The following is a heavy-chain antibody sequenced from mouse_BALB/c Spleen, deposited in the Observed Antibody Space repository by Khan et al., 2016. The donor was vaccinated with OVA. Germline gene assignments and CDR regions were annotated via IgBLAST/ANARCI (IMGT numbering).Heavy chain of an antibody. CDR3: VRDGAYHRNDGWFAY. CDR1: GYTFTSYT. V-gene: IGHV1-4*01. Sequence: VQLQQSGAELASPGASVKMSCKASGYTFTSYTIHWIKLRPGQGLEWIGFINPSHGYTNYNQKFKDKATLTADKSSTTVYMQLSSLTSDDSAVYNCVRDGAYHRNDGWFAYWGQGTLVTVSA. CDR2: INPSHGYT. J-gene: IGHJ3*01. D-gene: IGHD2-14*01.